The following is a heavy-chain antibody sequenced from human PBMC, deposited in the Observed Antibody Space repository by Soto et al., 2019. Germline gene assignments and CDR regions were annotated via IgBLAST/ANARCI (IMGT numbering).Heavy chain of an antibody. CDR2: ISSSGSTI. CDR3: ARELVVVPAATGVDY. V-gene: IGHV3-11*01. J-gene: IGHJ4*02. CDR1: GFTFSDYY. D-gene: IGHD2-2*01. Sequence: GGSLRLSCAASGFTFSDYYMSWIRQAPGKGLEWVSYISSSGSTIYYADSVKGRFTISRDNAKNSLYLQMNSLRAEDTAVYYCARELVVVPAATGVDYWGQGTLVTVSS.